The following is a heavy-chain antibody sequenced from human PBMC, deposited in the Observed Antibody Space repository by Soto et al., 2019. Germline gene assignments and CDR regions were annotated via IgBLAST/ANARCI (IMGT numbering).Heavy chain of an antibody. D-gene: IGHD4-17*01. V-gene: IGHV1-69*12. CDR2: IIPIFGTA. CDR1: GGTFSSDA. CDR3: ARDRADYGGLY. J-gene: IGHJ4*02. Sequence: QVQLVQSGAEVKKPGSSVKVSCKASGGTFSSDAISWVRQAPGEGLEWMGGIIPIFGTASYAQKFQGRVTITADESTSTAYMELSSLRSEDTAVYYCARDRADYGGLYWGQGTLVTVSS.